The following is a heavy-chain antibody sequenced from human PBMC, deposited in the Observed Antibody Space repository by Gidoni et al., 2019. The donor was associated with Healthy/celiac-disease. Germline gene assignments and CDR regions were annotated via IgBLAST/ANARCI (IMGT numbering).Heavy chain of an antibody. V-gene: IGHV3-7*01. CDR1: GFTFSSYW. Sequence: EVQLVEPGVGLVQPGGSLRLSCAASGFTFSSYWMSWVRQAPGEGLEWVEKIKQDGSEKYYVDSVKGRFTISRDNAKNSLCLQMNSLRAEDTAVYYCARGVRGGDYDWGQGTLVTVSS. CDR3: ARGVRGGDYD. CDR2: IKQDGSEK. D-gene: IGHD4-17*01. J-gene: IGHJ4*02.